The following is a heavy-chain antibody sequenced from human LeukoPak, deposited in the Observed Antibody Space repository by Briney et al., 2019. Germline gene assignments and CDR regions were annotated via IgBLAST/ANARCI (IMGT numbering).Heavy chain of an antibody. J-gene: IGHJ6*02. V-gene: IGHV4-59*01. CDR1: GGSISSYY. D-gene: IGHD2-15*01. CDR2: IYYSGST. CDR3: ARGGAPPTNIVVVVAAWVGMDV. Sequence: SETLSLTCTVSGGSISSYYWSWIRQPPGKGLEWIGYIYYSGSTNYNPSLKSRVTISVDTSKNQFSLKLSPVTAADAAVYYCARGGAPPTNIVVVVAAWVGMDVWGQGTTVTVSS.